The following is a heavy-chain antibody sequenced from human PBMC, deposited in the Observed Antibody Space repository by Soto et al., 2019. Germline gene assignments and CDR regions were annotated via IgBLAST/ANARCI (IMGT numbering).Heavy chain of an antibody. CDR2: MNPNSGNT. Sequence: QVQLVQSGAEVKKPGASVKVSCKASGYTFTSYDINWVRQATGQGLEWMGWMNPNSGNTGYAQKFXGXVXMXRNTSISTAYMELSSLRSEDTAVYYCARESQWLIDYWGQGPLVTVSS. V-gene: IGHV1-8*01. D-gene: IGHD6-19*01. CDR3: ARESQWLIDY. CDR1: GYTFTSYD. J-gene: IGHJ4*02.